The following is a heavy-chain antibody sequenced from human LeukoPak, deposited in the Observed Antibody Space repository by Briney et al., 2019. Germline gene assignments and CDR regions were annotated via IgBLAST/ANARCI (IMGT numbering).Heavy chain of an antibody. D-gene: IGHD3-22*01. CDR3: AKDIGYYYDSSGYYDY. J-gene: IGHJ4*02. CDR2: ISWNSGSI. CDR1: GFTFVDYT. V-gene: IGHV3-9*03. Sequence: PGGPLRLSCAASGFTFVDYTRHGVRKPPGRGLEWVVVISWNSGSIGYADSVKGRFTISRDNAKNSLYLQMHSLGAEDMALYYCAKDIGYYYDSSGYYDYWGQGTLVTVSS.